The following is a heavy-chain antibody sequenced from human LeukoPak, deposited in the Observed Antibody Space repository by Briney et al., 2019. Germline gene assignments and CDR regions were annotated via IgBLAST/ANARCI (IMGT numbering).Heavy chain of an antibody. Sequence: SETLSLTCTVSGGSISSSSHYWGWIRQPPGKGLEWIGSIHYSGSTYYNPSLKSRVTISVDTSKNQFSLKLSSVTAADTAVYYCATMGGLQVDYYYGMDVWGQGTTVTVSS. CDR1: GGSISSSSHY. V-gene: IGHV4-39*07. D-gene: IGHD1-26*01. CDR3: ATMGGLQVDYYYGMDV. CDR2: IHYSGST. J-gene: IGHJ6*02.